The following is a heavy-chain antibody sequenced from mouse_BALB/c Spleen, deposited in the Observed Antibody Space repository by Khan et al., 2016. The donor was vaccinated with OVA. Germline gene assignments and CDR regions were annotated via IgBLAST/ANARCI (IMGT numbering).Heavy chain of an antibody. CDR1: GYSITSDYA. D-gene: IGHD1-1*01. V-gene: IGHV3-2*02. CDR2: ISYSGNT. J-gene: IGHJ2*01. Sequence: EVQLVESGPGLVKPSQSLSLICTVTGYSITSDYAWNWIRQFPGNQLEWMGFISYSGNTKYNPSLKSRISITRDTSKNQFFLQLNSVTTEDTATYYCARVYGGDFDYWGQGTTLTVSS. CDR3: ARVYGGDFDY.